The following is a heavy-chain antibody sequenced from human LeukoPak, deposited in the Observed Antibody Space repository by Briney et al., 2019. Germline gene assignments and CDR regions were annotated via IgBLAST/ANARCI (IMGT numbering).Heavy chain of an antibody. CDR1: GGSFSGYY. CDR2: INHSGST. Sequence: PSETLSLTCAVYGGSFSGYYWSWIRQGPGKGLEWIGEINHSGSTNYNPSLKSRVTISVDTSKNQFSLKLSSVTAADTAVYYCARGRYSSGWYKASYFDYWGQGTLVTVSS. D-gene: IGHD6-19*01. V-gene: IGHV4-34*01. J-gene: IGHJ4*02. CDR3: ARGRYSSGWYKASYFDY.